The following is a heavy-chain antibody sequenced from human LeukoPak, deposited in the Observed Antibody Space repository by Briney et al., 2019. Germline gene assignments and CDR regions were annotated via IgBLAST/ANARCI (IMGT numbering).Heavy chain of an antibody. D-gene: IGHD2-8*01. J-gene: IGHJ4*02. CDR2: IKQDGSEK. V-gene: IGHV3-7*01. Sequence: EGSLRLSCAASGFTFSSYWMSWVRQAPGKGLEWVANIKQDGSEKYYVDSVKGRFTISRDNAKNSLYLQMNSLRAEDTAVYYCARDPGTPYGHFDYWGQGTLVTVSS. CDR1: GFTFSSYW. CDR3: ARDPGTPYGHFDY.